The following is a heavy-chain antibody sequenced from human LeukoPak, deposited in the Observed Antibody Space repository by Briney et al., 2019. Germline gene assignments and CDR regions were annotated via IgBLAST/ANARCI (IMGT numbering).Heavy chain of an antibody. V-gene: IGHV4-34*01. CDR2: INHSGST. J-gene: IGHJ4*02. D-gene: IGHD1-1*01. CDR3: ARGTTGTTRAFDY. Sequence: PSETLSLTWAVYGGSFSGYYWGWIRHPPGEGLEWIGEINHSGSTNYNPSLKSRITISVDTSKNQFSLKLSSVTAADTAGYYCARGTTGTTRAFDYWGQGTLVTVSS. CDR1: GGSFSGYY.